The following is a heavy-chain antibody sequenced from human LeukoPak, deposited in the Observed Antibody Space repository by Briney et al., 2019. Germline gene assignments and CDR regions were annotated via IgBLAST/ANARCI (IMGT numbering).Heavy chain of an antibody. CDR1: GFIFSNYA. J-gene: IGHJ4*02. CDR2: ISGSGGNT. Sequence: PGGSLRLSCAASGFIFSNYAMSWVRQAPGKGLEWVSDISGSGGNTYYADSVKGRFTISRDNSKNTLYLQMNSLRVEDTAVYYCAKGGIAVAGWGSYFEYWGQGTLVTVSS. V-gene: IGHV3-23*01. D-gene: IGHD6-19*01. CDR3: AKGGIAVAGWGSYFEY.